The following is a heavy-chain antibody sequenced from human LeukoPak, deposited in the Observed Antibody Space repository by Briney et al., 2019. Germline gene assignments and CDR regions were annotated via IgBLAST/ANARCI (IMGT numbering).Heavy chain of an antibody. CDR1: GYTFTSYG. CDR3: ARGLLYDSSGYYLP. Sequence: ASVKVSCKASGYTFTSYGISWVRQMPGKGLEWMGRIDPSDSYTNYSPSFQGHVTISADKSISTAYLQWSSLKASDTAMYYCARGLLYDSSGYYLPWGQGTLVTVSS. CDR2: IDPSDSYT. J-gene: IGHJ5*02. D-gene: IGHD3-22*01. V-gene: IGHV5-10-1*01.